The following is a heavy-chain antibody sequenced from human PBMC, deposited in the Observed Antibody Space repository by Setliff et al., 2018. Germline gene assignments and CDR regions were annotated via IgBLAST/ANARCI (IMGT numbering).Heavy chain of an antibody. J-gene: IGHJ6*02. CDR2: IQTSGST. V-gene: IGHV4-61*09. Sequence: SETLSLTCTVSGGSISSGDYYWNWIRQPAGQGLEWIRHIQTSGSTNYNPSLSSRVTISVDTSKDQFSLTLSSVTAADTAVYSCARGSQYLTFWSGYHLDYYYYGMDVWGQGTTVTVSS. D-gene: IGHD3-3*01. CDR3: ARGSQYLTFWSGYHLDYYYYGMDV. CDR1: GGSISSGDYY.